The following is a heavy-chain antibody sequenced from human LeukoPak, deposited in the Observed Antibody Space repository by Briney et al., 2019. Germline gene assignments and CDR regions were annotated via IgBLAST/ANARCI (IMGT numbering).Heavy chain of an antibody. J-gene: IGHJ6*03. D-gene: IGHD5-18*01. V-gene: IGHV3-23*01. CDR3: ARETAMGKDYYYYYMDV. Sequence: PGGSLRLSCAASGFTFSSYAMSWVRQAPGKGLEWVSAISGSGGSTYYADSAKGRFTISRDNSKNTLYLQMNSLRAEDTAVYYCARETAMGKDYYYYYMDVWGKGTTVTISS. CDR1: GFTFSSYA. CDR2: ISGSGGST.